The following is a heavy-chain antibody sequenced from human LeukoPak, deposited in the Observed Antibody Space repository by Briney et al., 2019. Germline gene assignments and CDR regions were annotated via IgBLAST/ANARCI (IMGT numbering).Heavy chain of an antibody. J-gene: IGHJ6*02. Sequence: ASVKVSCKASGYTFTSYYMHWVRQAPGQGLEWMGIINPSGGSTSYAQKFQGRATMTRDTSTSTVYMELSSLRSEDTAVYYCARGVPSSTSSLDGMDVWGQGTTVTVSS. CDR1: GYTFTSYY. V-gene: IGHV1-46*01. D-gene: IGHD2-2*01. CDR3: ARGVPSSTSSLDGMDV. CDR2: INPSGGST.